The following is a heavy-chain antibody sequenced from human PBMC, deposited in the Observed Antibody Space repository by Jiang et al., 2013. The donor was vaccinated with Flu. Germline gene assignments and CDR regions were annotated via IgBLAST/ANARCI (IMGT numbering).Heavy chain of an antibody. CDR2: INHSGST. Sequence: LLKPSETLSLTCAVYGGSFSGYYWSWIRQPPGKGLEWIGEINHSGSTNYNPSLKSRVTISVDTSKNQFSLKLSSVTAADTAVYYCARGLVVAQNSYWGQGTLVTVSS. V-gene: IGHV4-34*01. J-gene: IGHJ4*02. D-gene: IGHD2-15*01. CDR1: GGSFSGYY. CDR3: ARGLVVAQNSY.